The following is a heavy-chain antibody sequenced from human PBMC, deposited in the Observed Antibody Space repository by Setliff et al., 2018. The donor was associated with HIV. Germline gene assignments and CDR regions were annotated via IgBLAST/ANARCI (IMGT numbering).Heavy chain of an antibody. CDR1: GGSISVNNYF. CDR3: ARGGYYGSGNYYKPHPFDI. J-gene: IGHJ3*02. Sequence: PSETLSLTCSVSGGSISVNNYFWAWVRQPPGKGLEWIASVHKSGNSYYNPSLKSRLSISVDTSNNHFSLWLTSLTAADTAVYYCARGGYYGSGNYYKPHPFDIWGQGAVVTVSS. D-gene: IGHD3-10*01. CDR2: VHKSGNS. V-gene: IGHV4-39*02.